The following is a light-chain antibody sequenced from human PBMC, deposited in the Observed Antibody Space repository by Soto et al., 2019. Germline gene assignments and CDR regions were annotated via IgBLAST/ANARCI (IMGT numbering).Light chain of an antibody. CDR3: QQHGSYPST. CDR1: QSISTW. CDR2: KAS. J-gene: IGKJ4*01. V-gene: IGKV1-5*03. Sequence: DTQMTQSPATLPAAVGDRVTITCRANQSISTWLAWYQQKPGKAPNLLIYKASRLETGVPSRFSGSGSGTEFTLTISSLQPGDFAAYYCQQHGSYPSTFGGGTKVDIK.